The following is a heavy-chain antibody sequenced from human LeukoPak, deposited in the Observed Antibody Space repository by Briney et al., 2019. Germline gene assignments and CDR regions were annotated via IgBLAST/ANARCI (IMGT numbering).Heavy chain of an antibody. D-gene: IGHD3-10*01. J-gene: IGHJ4*02. CDR1: GFTVSSNY. CDR3: ARAHPITLVRGVITDGYFDY. Sequence: GGSLRLSCAASGFTVSSNYMSWVRQAPGKGLERVSVIYSGGSTYYADSVKVRFTISRDNSKNRLYLQMNSLRAEDTAVYYCARAHPITLVRGVITDGYFDYWGQGTLVTVSS. CDR2: IYSGGST. V-gene: IGHV3-53*01.